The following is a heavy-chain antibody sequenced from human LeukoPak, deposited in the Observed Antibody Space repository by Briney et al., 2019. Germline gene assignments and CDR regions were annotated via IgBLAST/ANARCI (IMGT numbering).Heavy chain of an antibody. CDR2: IKQDGSEK. D-gene: IGHD3-10*01. J-gene: IGHJ6*03. CDR3: ARDSVEPYGNVYYYYYMDV. Sequence: GGSLRLSCAASGFTFSSYWMGWVRQAPGKGLEWVANIKQDGSEKYYVDSVKGRFTISRDNAKNSLYLQMNSLRAEDTAVYYCARDSVEPYGNVYYYYYMDVWGKGTTVTVSS. V-gene: IGHV3-7*01. CDR1: GFTFSSYW.